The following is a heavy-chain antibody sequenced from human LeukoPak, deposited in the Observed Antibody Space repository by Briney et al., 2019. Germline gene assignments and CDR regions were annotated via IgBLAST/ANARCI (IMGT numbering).Heavy chain of an antibody. J-gene: IGHJ4*02. Sequence: GGSLRLSCAASGFTFSDYYMSWIRQAPGKGLEWVSYISSSGSTIYYADSVKGRFTISRDNAKNSLYLQMNSLRAEDTAVYYYARVVRFVGLRSEFDYWGQGTLVTVSS. D-gene: IGHD5-12*01. CDR2: ISSSGSTI. CDR1: GFTFSDYY. CDR3: ARVVRFVGLRSEFDY. V-gene: IGHV3-11*01.